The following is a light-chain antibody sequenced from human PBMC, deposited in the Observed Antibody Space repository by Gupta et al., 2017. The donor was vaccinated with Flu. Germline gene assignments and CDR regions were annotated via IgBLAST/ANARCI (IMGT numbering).Light chain of an antibody. Sequence: IALTQSPGTLPLSPVERATLSCRASQSVSSSYLAWYQQKPGQAPRLLIYGASSRATGIPDRFSGSGSGTDFTLTISRLEPEDFAVYYCQQYDSSPYSFGQGTKLEIK. J-gene: IGKJ2*03. CDR3: QQYDSSPYS. V-gene: IGKV3-20*01. CDR2: GAS. CDR1: QSVSSSY.